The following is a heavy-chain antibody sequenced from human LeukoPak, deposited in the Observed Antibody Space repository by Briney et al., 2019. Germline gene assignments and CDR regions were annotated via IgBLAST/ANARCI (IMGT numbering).Heavy chain of an antibody. CDR3: VRQRGASGTINLFDP. Sequence: GESLKISCKTSGYSFTTYWIGCVRQMPGTGLEWVGAIYPDDSDTRYSPSFQGQVVISADRSISTAYLQWNTLKTSDTAMYYCVRQRGASGTINLFDPWGQGTLVTVSS. CDR1: GYSFTTYW. CDR2: IYPDDSDT. V-gene: IGHV5-51*01. D-gene: IGHD3-10*01. J-gene: IGHJ5*02.